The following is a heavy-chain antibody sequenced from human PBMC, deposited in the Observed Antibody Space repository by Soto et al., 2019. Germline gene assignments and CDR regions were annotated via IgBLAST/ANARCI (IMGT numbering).Heavy chain of an antibody. D-gene: IGHD2-15*01. V-gene: IGHV3-23*01. CDR3: AKGVPGYCSGSSCHAYDF. Sequence: GGSLRLSCAASGFTFSDYAMTWVRQAPGKGLEWVSAISGNAFDTYYAEAVQGRFTISRDNFKSTLFLQMSSLTVEDTAVYYCAKGVPGYCSGSSCHAYDFWGQGTLVTVSS. J-gene: IGHJ4*02. CDR1: GFTFSDYA. CDR2: ISGNAFDT.